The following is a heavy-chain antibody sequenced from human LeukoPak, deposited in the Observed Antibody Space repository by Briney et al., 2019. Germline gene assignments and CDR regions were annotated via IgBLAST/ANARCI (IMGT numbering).Heavy chain of an antibody. D-gene: IGHD6-19*01. J-gene: IGHJ5*02. CDR1: GYSFTNFC. V-gene: IGHV5-51*01. Sequence: GESLKISCKGSGYSFTNFCIGSVRQLPAQGLELMGIIYPGDSDTRYSPSFQGQVTISADKSISTAYLQWSSLKASDTAMYYCARTLHPSSGGWFDPWGQGTLVTVSS. CDR2: IYPGDSDT. CDR3: ARTLHPSSGGWFDP.